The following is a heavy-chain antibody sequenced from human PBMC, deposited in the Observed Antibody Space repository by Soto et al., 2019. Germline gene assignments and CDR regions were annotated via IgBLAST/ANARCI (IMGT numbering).Heavy chain of an antibody. V-gene: IGHV3-30*18. Sequence: GGPLRLSCAASGFTFSGYGMHWVRQAPGKGLEWVAVISYDGSNKYYADSVKGRFTISRDNSKNTLYLQMNSLRAEDTAVYYCAKDGEAYCGGDCYSRLYYYYGMDVWGQGTTVPVSS. CDR2: ISYDGSNK. D-gene: IGHD2-21*02. CDR3: AKDGEAYCGGDCYSRLYYYYGMDV. CDR1: GFTFSGYG. J-gene: IGHJ6*02.